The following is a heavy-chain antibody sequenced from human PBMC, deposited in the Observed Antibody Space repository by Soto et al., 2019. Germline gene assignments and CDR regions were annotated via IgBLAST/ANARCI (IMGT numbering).Heavy chain of an antibody. CDR2: IYYSGST. CDR1: GGSISSGDYY. Sequence: SETLSLTCTVSGGSISSGDYYWSWTRQPPGKGLEWIGYIYYSGSTYYNPSLKSRVTISVDTPKNQFSLKLSSVTAADTAVYYCARAGYYYDSSGYYRIFDYWGQGTLVTVSS. J-gene: IGHJ4*02. V-gene: IGHV4-30-4*01. D-gene: IGHD3-22*01. CDR3: ARAGYYYDSSGYYRIFDY.